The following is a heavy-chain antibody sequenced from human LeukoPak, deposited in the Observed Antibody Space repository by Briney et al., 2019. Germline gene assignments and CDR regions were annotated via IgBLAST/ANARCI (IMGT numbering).Heavy chain of an antibody. D-gene: IGHD6-19*01. CDR2: ISSSGSTI. V-gene: IGHV3-48*03. CDR1: GFSFSSYE. Sequence: GESLKISCAASGFSFSSYEMNWVRQAPGKGLEWVSYISSSGSTIYYADSMKGRFTISRDNAKNSLYLQMDSLRAEDTAVYYCSREELRYSSGSSHSYFDYWGQGTLVTVSS. J-gene: IGHJ4*02. CDR3: SREELRYSSGSSHSYFDY.